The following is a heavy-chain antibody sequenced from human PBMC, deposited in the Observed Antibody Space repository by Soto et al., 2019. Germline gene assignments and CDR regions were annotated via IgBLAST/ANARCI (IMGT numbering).Heavy chain of an antibody. CDR1: GFTFSTYA. J-gene: IGHJ4*02. CDR2: ISGSGVNT. CDR3: AKRAGSGWAPNDY. D-gene: IGHD6-19*01. Sequence: GGSLRLSCAGSGFTFSTYAMSWVRQAPGKGLEWVALISGSGVNTNYAGSVEGRFTISRDNSKNTLFLQMNSLGGEDTAIYYCAKRAGSGWAPNDYWGQGTLVTVYS. V-gene: IGHV3-23*01.